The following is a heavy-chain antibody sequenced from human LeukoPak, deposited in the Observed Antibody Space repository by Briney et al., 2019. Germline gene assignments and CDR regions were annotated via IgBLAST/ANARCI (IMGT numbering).Heavy chain of an antibody. Sequence: PSETLSLTCTVSGGSISSSSYYWGWIRQPPGKGLEWIGSVYYSGSAYYNPSLKSRVTISVDTSKNQFSLKLSSVTAADTAVYYCARLRDSHYYDSSGYYYSGAFDIWGQGTMVTVSS. CDR1: GGSISSSSYY. D-gene: IGHD3-22*01. CDR3: ARLRDSHYYDSSGYYYSGAFDI. J-gene: IGHJ3*02. V-gene: IGHV4-39*07. CDR2: VYYSGSA.